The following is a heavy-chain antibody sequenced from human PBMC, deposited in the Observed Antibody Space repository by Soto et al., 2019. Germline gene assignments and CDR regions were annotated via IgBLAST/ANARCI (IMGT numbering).Heavy chain of an antibody. CDR2: INAGNGNT. CDR1: GYTFTSYA. D-gene: IGHD2-15*01. J-gene: IGHJ4*02. Sequence: ASVKVSCKASGYTFTSYAMHWVRQAPGQRLEWMGWINAGNGNTKYSQKFQGRVTITRDTSASTAYMELSSLRSEDTAVYYCARDWAVVAAKWVLDYWGQGTLVTVSS. CDR3: ARDWAVVAAKWVLDY. V-gene: IGHV1-3*01.